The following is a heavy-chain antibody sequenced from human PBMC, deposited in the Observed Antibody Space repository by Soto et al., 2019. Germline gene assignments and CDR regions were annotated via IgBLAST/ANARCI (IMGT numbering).Heavy chain of an antibody. Sequence: EVPLLESGGGLVQPGGSLRLSFAASGFTFSSYAINWVRQAPGKGLEWVSTISGSGDKTYYADSVKGRFTISRDNSKTSLSLQMNSLRAEATAVYYCAKSGQSSWANMDVWGQGTTVTVSS. J-gene: IGHJ6*02. CDR1: GFTFSSYA. V-gene: IGHV3-23*01. CDR3: AKSGQSSWANMDV. D-gene: IGHD2-2*01. CDR2: ISGSGDKT.